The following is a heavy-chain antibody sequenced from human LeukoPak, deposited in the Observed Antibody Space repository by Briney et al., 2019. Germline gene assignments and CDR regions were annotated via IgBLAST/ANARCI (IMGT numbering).Heavy chain of an antibody. CDR2: ISSSSSTI. Sequence: PGGSLRLSCAASGFTFSSYSMNWVRQAPGKGLEWVSYISSSSSTIYYADSVKGRFTISRDNSKNTLYLQMNSLRAEDTAVYYCANDPYEGATDGNYWGQGTLVTVSS. D-gene: IGHD1-26*01. CDR1: GFTFSSYS. CDR3: ANDPYEGATDGNY. J-gene: IGHJ4*02. V-gene: IGHV3-48*01.